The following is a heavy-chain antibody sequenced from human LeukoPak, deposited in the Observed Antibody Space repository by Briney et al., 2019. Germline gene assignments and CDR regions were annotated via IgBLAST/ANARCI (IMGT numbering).Heavy chain of an antibody. V-gene: IGHV1-69*05. J-gene: IGHJ4*02. D-gene: IGHD5-18*01. CDR3: AREGNTAMTKTFEQ. CDR2: IIPMSATT. Sequence: SVKVSCKASGGTFSSYAISWVRQAPGQGLEWMGRIIPMSATTNYAQKFQGRVTITTDESTSTVYMELSSLRSEDTAVYYCAREGNTAMTKTFEQWGQGTLVTVSS. CDR1: GGTFSSYA.